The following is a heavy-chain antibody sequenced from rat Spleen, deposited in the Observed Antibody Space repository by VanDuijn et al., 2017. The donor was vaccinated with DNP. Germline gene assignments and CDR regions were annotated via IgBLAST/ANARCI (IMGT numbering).Heavy chain of an antibody. J-gene: IGHJ2*01. CDR3: TTDLSGAFDY. D-gene: IGHD3-1*01. Sequence: EVQLVESDGGLVQPGRSLKLSCAASGFTFSDYYMAWVRQAPTKGLEWVASISTGGGTTYYRDSVKGRFTISRENAKSTLYLQMDSLRSEDTATYYCTTDLSGAFDYWGQGVMVTVSS. CDR1: GFTFSDYY. V-gene: IGHV5-27*01. CDR2: ISTGGGTT.